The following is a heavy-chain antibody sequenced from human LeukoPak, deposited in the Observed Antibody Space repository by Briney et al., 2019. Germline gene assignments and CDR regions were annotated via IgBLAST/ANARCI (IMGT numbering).Heavy chain of an antibody. V-gene: IGHV4-31*03. J-gene: IGHJ4*02. D-gene: IGHD2/OR15-2a*01. Sequence: SETLSLTCTVSGGSISSGGYYWSWIRQHPGKGLEWIGYIYYSGNTYYNPSLKSRVTISVDTSKNQFSLKLSSVTAADTAVYYCARCPTSVCDYWGQGTLVTVSS. CDR2: IYYSGNT. CDR3: ARCPTSVCDY. CDR1: GGSISSGGYY.